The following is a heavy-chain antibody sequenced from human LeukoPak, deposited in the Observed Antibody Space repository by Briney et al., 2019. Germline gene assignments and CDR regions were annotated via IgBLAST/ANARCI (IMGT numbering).Heavy chain of an antibody. CDR1: GFTLGTYD. V-gene: IGHV3-23*01. CDR2: ISRSGGST. D-gene: IGHD2-2*02. J-gene: IGHJ4*02. CDR3: ARAGYCSSTSCHTIGREFDY. Sequence: GSLRLSCAASGFTLGTYDMYWVRQAPGKGLECVSSISRSGGSTYYADSVKGRFTISRDNAKNTLYLQMNSLRAEDTAVYYCARAGYCSSTSCHTIGREFDYWGQGTLVTVSS.